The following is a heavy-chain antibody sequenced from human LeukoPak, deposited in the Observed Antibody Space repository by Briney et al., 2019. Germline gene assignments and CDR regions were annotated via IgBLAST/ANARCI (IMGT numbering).Heavy chain of an antibody. Sequence: GGALRLSCGASGLTFDDYAMHWVRQAPGKGLEWVSGISWNSGSIGYADSVKGRFTISRDNAKNSLYLQMNSLRAEDTALYYCAKDMDYYNSSGYYDYWGQGTLVTVSS. J-gene: IGHJ4*02. CDR3: AKDMDYYNSSGYYDY. CDR1: GLTFDDYA. CDR2: ISWNSGSI. V-gene: IGHV3-9*01. D-gene: IGHD3-22*01.